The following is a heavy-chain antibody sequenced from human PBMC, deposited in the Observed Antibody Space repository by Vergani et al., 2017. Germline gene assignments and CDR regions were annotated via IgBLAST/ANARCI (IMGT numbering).Heavy chain of an antibody. J-gene: IGHJ3*02. CDR1: GDSISRYY. CDR2: IYYSGST. CDR3: ARGTYGSDAFDI. Sequence: QVQLQESGPGLVKPSQTLSLTCTVSGDSISRYYWSWIRQPPGKGLKWIGNIYYSGSTNYNPSLKSRVTISVDTSKNQFSLILNSVTAADTAVYYCARGTYGSDAFDIWGQGTMVTVCS. D-gene: IGHD3-10*01. V-gene: IGHV4-59*01.